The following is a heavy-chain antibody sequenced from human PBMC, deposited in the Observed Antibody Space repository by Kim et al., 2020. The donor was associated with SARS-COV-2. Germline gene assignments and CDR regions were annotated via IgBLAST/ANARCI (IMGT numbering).Heavy chain of an antibody. J-gene: IGHJ2*01. D-gene: IGHD2-15*01. Sequence: YPDSVKGRFTISRENAENSVYLQMNSLTAGDTAVYYCAREPQVADWYFEVWGRGTLVTVSS. CDR3: AREPQVADWYFEV. V-gene: IGHV3-13*01.